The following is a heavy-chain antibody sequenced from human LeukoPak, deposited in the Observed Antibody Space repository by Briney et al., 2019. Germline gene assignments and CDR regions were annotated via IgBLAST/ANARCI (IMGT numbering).Heavy chain of an antibody. Sequence: SETLSLTCAVSGGSISSYYRSWIRQPPGKGLEWIGYIYYSGSTYYNPSLKSRVTISVDTSKNQFSLKLSSVTAADTAVYYCARGGSQEYSYGSFDYWGQGTLVTVSS. J-gene: IGHJ4*02. CDR2: IYYSGST. V-gene: IGHV4-30-4*08. CDR3: ARGGSQEYSYGSFDY. CDR1: GGSISSYY. D-gene: IGHD5-18*01.